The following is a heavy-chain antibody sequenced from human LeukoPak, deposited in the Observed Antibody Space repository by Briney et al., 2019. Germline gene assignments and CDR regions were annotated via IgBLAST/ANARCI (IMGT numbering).Heavy chain of an antibody. CDR2: IALDAYCD. CDR3: ARDFSGAFRIDY. CDR1: GFTLSSYA. D-gene: IGHD4/OR15-4a*01. J-gene: IGHJ4*02. V-gene: IGHV3-30-3*01. Sequence: GGSLRLSCAACGFTLSSYAMQWVRQAPGKGVEGVSVIALDAYCDYHAVSVKCPFTISSDNSKNTLYLQINSLRAEDTAVYYCARDFSGAFRIDYWGQGTLVTVSS.